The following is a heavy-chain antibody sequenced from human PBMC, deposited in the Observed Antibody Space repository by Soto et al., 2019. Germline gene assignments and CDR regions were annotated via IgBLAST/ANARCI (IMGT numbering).Heavy chain of an antibody. Sequence: EVQLVESGGGLVQSGGSLRLSCAASGFTGSSYWMSWVRKAPGRGLEWVSNIKYDGSEKYYVDSVKGGLTISRDNGKNSVFLQMISLRAEDTAVYYCARDDVLSGTYVDYWGQGTLVTVSS. J-gene: IGHJ4*02. CDR3: ARDDVLSGTYVDY. CDR2: IKYDGSEK. CDR1: GFTGSSYW. V-gene: IGHV3-7*05. D-gene: IGHD2-15*01.